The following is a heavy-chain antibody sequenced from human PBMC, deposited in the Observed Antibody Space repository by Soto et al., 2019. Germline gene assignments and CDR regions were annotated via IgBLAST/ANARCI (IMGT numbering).Heavy chain of an antibody. CDR1: GGSISSGDYY. Sequence: SETLSLTCTVSGGSISSGDYYWSWIRHPPGKGLEWIGYIYYSGSTYYNPSLKSRVTISVDTSKNQFSLKLSSVTAADTAVYYCARFPSTAMMYYFDYWGQGTLVTVSS. J-gene: IGHJ4*02. V-gene: IGHV4-30-4*01. CDR2: IYYSGST. CDR3: ARFPSTAMMYYFDY. D-gene: IGHD5-18*01.